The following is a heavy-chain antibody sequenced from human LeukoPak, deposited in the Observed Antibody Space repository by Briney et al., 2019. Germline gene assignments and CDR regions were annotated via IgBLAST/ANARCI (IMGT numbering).Heavy chain of an antibody. V-gene: IGHV4-34*01. CDR1: GGSFSGYY. J-gene: IGHJ6*02. D-gene: IGHD3-3*01. Sequence: TSETLSLTCAVYGGSFSGYYWSWIRQPPGKGLEWIGEINHSGSTNYNPSLKSRVTISVDTSKNQFSLKLSSVTAADTAVYYCARSIATIFGIDYYYYYGMDVWGQGTTVTVSS. CDR3: ARSIATIFGIDYYYYYGMDV. CDR2: INHSGST.